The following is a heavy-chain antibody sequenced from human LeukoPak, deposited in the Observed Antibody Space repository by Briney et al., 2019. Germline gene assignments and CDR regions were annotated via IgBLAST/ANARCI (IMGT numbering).Heavy chain of an antibody. CDR2: INQDGSEE. CDR3: ARGQTPCPRTCLVY. V-gene: IGHV3-7*04. Sequence: GGSLRLSCVGSGFTFSSYWTTWVRQAPGKGLEWVANINQDGSEENYVDSVRGRFTISRDNARNSLFLQMNSLRAEDTAVYYCARGQTPCPRTCLVYWGQGTLVTVSS. J-gene: IGHJ4*02. CDR1: GFTFSSYW. D-gene: IGHD1-14*01.